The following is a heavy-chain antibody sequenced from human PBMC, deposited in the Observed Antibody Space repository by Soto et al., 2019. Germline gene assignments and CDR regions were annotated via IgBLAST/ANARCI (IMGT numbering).Heavy chain of an antibody. CDR3: ARGITGPQGYYYGMDV. J-gene: IGHJ6*02. V-gene: IGHV3-30*03. D-gene: IGHD1-20*01. CDR1: GFTFGSHS. Sequence: GGSLRVSCAASGFTFGSHSMNWVRQAPGKGLEWVSDITYDGSNKYYADSVKGRFTISRDNSKNTLYLQMNSLRAEDTAVYYCARGITGPQGYYYGMDVWGQGTTVTVSS. CDR2: ITYDGSNK.